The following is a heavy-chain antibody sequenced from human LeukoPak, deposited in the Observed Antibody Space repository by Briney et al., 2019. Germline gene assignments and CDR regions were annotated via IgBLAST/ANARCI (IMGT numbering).Heavy chain of an antibody. CDR2: IYYSGST. V-gene: IGHV4-59*08. D-gene: IGHD1-26*01. J-gene: IGHJ4*02. Sequence: SETLSLTCTVFGGSISSYYWSWIRQPPGKGLEWIGYIYYSGSTNYNPSLKSRVTISVDTSKNQFSLKLSSVTAADTAVYYCARRSGSHRQLDYWGQGTLVTVSS. CDR3: ARRSGSHRQLDY. CDR1: GGSISSYY.